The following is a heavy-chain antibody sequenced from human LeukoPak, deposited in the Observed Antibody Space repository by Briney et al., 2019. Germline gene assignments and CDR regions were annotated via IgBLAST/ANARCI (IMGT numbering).Heavy chain of an antibody. V-gene: IGHV1-69*06. Sequence: ASVKVSCKASGGTFSSYAISWVRQAPRQGLEWMGGIIPIFGTANYAQKFQGRVTITADKSTSTAYMELSSLRSEDTAVYYCARDGPTYSYCSGGSCYPDWGQGTLVTVSS. CDR2: IIPIFGTA. CDR1: GGTFSSYA. D-gene: IGHD2-15*01. CDR3: ARDGPTYSYCSGGSCYPD. J-gene: IGHJ4*02.